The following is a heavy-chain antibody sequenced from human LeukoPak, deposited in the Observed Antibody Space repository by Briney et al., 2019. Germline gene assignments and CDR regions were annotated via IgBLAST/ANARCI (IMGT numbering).Heavy chain of an antibody. D-gene: IGHD5-24*01. V-gene: IGHV3-53*01. CDR3: ARGAGYNYPYYFEY. CDR1: GFTVSSNY. Sequence: GGSLRLSCAASGFTVSSNYMNWVRQAPGKGLEWVSVIYGGGHIYYADSVKGRFTISRDNSKNTLYLQMNSLRAEDTAVYYCARGAGYNYPYYFEYWGQGTLVTVSS. CDR2: IYGGGHI. J-gene: IGHJ4*02.